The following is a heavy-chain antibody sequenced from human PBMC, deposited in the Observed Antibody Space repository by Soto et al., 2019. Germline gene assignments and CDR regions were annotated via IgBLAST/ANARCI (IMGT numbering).Heavy chain of an antibody. D-gene: IGHD3-22*01. J-gene: IGHJ3*02. V-gene: IGHV1-69*01. CDR3: ARGWTNDYDSSGYFEPNDAFDI. CDR1: GGTFSSYA. Sequence: QVQLVQSGAEVKKPGSSVKVSCKASGGTFSSYAISWVRQAPGQGLEWMGGIIPIFGTANYAQKFQGRVTIPADEAPRTAYMELRSLRSEDTDVYYSARGWTNDYDSSGYFEPNDAFDIWGQGTMVTVSS. CDR2: IIPIFGTA.